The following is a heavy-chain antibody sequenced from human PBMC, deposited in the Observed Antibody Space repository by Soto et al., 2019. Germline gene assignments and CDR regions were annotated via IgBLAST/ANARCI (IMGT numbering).Heavy chain of an antibody. Sequence: SETLSLTCTVSGGSMKSADSYWSWIRHPPGKGLEWIGYIHDSGSTYYNPSLKSRVTMSINMSENQFSLKLTSVSAADTAVYYCARLLQITMRVVIFDYWGQGALVTVSS. V-gene: IGHV4-30-4*01. J-gene: IGHJ4*02. CDR1: GGSMKSADSY. CDR2: IHDSGST. CDR3: ARLLQITMRVVIFDY. D-gene: IGHD3-22*01.